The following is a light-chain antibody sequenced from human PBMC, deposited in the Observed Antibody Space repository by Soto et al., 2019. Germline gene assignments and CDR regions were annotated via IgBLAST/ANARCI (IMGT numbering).Light chain of an antibody. V-gene: IGKV3-20*01. CDR3: QQYGSSPPIT. CDR2: GAS. Sequence: EIVLTQSPGTLSLSPGERVTISWRASQSVSNNYLAWYQQKPGQAPRLVIYGASSRATGIPDRFSGSGSGTDLTLTISRLETEDFAAYYCQQYGSSPPITFGQGTRLEIK. CDR1: QSVSNNY. J-gene: IGKJ5*01.